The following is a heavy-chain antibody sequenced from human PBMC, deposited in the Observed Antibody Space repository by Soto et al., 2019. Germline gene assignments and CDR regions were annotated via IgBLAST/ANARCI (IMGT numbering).Heavy chain of an antibody. J-gene: IGHJ4*02. Sequence: NPGGSLRLSCAASGFTFSSHSMNWVRQAPGKGLEWVASIYRSSVFRFGPNEFYADSVRGRFIISRDNTNNLVFLQMDSLRVEDTAVYYCAREFSSQLPLDYWGQGTLVTVSS. CDR2: IYRSSVFRFGPNE. CDR1: GFTFSSHS. V-gene: IGHV3-21*01. CDR3: AREFSSQLPLDY.